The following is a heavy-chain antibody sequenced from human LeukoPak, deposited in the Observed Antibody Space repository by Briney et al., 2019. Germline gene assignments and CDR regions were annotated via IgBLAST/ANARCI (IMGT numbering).Heavy chain of an antibody. CDR2: INTDGTVT. CDR3: ATKQWLAPPPDS. D-gene: IGHD6-19*01. Sequence: PGGSLRLSCAPPGFTSRKYGMFWVPQAPGKGLEAASRINTDGTVTTYADSVKGRFTVSRDNADNTMFLQMNSVRDEDTAVYYCATKQWLAPPPDSWGQGTPVTVSS. J-gene: IGHJ4*02. V-gene: IGHV3-74*01. CDR1: GFTSRKYG.